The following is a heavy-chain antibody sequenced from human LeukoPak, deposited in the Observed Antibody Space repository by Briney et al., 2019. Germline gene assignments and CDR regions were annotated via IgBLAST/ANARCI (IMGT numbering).Heavy chain of an antibody. D-gene: IGHD4-11*01. V-gene: IGHV3-33*01. CDR2: IWFDGSNK. J-gene: IGHJ4*02. CDR3: ARDNSWYIDY. CDR1: GYMFSSYG. Sequence: GGSLRLSCAAPGYMFSSYGMHWVRQAPGKGLEWVAVIWFDGSNKYYADSVKGRFTISKDSSQNTLYLEMNSLRAEDTAVYYCARDNSWYIDYWGRGTLVTVSS.